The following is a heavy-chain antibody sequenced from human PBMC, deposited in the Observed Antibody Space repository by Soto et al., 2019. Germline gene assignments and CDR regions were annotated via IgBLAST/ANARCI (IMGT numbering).Heavy chain of an antibody. CDR3: ARVKDIAVTGTPRRFDL. D-gene: IGHD6-19*01. CDR2: ISGSGKTI. Sequence: GGSMRLSCAASGFTFSSYEMNWVRQAPGKGLEWVSYISGSGKTIYYADSVKGRFTISRDNAKNSLYLQINSLRAEDTAVYYCARVKDIAVTGTPRRFDLWGQGTLVTVSS. CDR1: GFTFSSYE. J-gene: IGHJ5*02. V-gene: IGHV3-48*03.